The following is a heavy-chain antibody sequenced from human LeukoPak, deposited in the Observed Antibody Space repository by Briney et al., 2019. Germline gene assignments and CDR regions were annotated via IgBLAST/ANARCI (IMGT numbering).Heavy chain of an antibody. CDR2: IYYSGST. Sequence: PSETLSLTCTVSGGSISGYYWSWIRQPPGKGLEWIGYIYYSGSTNYNPSLKSRVTISVDTSKNQFSLKLSSVTAADTAVYYCARAPAPYDFWSGYYSSWFDPWGQGTLVTVSS. V-gene: IGHV4-59*01. CDR1: GGSISGYY. D-gene: IGHD3-3*01. J-gene: IGHJ5*02. CDR3: ARAPAPYDFWSGYYSSWFDP.